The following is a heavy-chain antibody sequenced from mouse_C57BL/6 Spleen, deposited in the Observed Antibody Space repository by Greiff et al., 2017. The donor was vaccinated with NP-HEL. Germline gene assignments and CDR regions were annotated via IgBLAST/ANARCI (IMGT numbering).Heavy chain of an antibody. CDR2: ILPGSGST. J-gene: IGHJ2*01. CDR3: ARGGYYGSSYDYFDY. D-gene: IGHD1-1*01. V-gene: IGHV1-9*01. Sequence: VQLQQSGAELMKPGASVKLSCKAPGYTFTGYWIEWVKQRPGHGLEWIGEILPGSGSTNYNEKFKGKATFTADTSSNTAYMQLSSLTTEDSAIYYCARGGYYGSSYDYFDYWGQGTTLTVAS. CDR1: GYTFTGYW.